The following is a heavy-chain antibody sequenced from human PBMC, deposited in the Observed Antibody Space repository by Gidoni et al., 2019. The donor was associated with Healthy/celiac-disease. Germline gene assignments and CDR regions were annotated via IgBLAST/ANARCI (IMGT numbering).Heavy chain of an antibody. CDR2: ISYDGSNK. CDR3: AKEGMGGYSYFDY. D-gene: IGHD5-12*01. Sequence: QVQLVESGGGVVQPGRSLRLSCAASGFTFSSYGMHWVRQAPGKGLEWVAVISYDGSNKYYADSVKGRFTIFRDNSKNTLYLQMNSLRAEDTAVYYCAKEGMGGYSYFDYWGQGTLVTVSS. CDR1: GFTFSSYG. V-gene: IGHV3-30*18. J-gene: IGHJ4*02.